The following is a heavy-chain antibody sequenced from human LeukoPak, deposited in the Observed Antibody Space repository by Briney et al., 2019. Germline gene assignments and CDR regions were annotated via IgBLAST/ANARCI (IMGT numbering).Heavy chain of an antibody. CDR2: IRYYASNK. CDR1: GLTFSNYG. Sequence: PGGSLRLSCAVSGLTFSNYGMHWVRQAPGKGLEWVAFIRYYASNKYYADSVQGRFTISRDNSENTLYLQMNRLGVEDTAIYYCAGDFDYWGQGTLVTVSS. CDR3: AGDFDY. J-gene: IGHJ4*02. V-gene: IGHV3-30*02.